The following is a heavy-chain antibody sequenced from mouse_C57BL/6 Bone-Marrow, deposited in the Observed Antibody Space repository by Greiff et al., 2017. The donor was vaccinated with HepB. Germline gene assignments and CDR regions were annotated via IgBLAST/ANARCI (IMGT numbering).Heavy chain of an antibody. V-gene: IGHV5-4*03. CDR2: ISDGGSYT. J-gene: IGHJ2*01. Sequence: DVMLVESGGGLVKPGGSLKLSCAASGFTFSSYAMSWVRQTPEKRLEWVATISDGGSYTYYPDNVKGRFTISRDNAKNNLYLQMSHLKSEDTAMYYCARRGTGMNFDYWGQGTTLTVSS. D-gene: IGHD4-1*01. CDR1: GFTFSSYA. CDR3: ARRGTGMNFDY.